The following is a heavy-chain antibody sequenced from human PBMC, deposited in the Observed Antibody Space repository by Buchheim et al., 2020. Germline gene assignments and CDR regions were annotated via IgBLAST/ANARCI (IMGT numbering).Heavy chain of an antibody. D-gene: IGHD1-7*01. CDR1: GGTFSSYA. CDR3: AGDRDGNYPAFDY. CDR2: IIPIFGTA. Sequence: QVQLVQSGAEVKKPGSSVKVSCKASGGTFSSYAISWVRQAPGQGLEWMGGIIPIFGTANYAQKFQGRVTITADESTSTAYMGRRRLEYEDTAVYDCAGDRDGNYPAFDYWAREP. V-gene: IGHV1-69*01. J-gene: IGHJ4*02.